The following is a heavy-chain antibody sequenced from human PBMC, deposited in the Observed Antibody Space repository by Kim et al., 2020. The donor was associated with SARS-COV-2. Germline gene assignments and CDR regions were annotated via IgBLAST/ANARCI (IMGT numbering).Heavy chain of an antibody. CDR3: ARPGGNFGNWFDP. Sequence: SETLSLTCTVSGGSISSSSYYWGWIRQPPGKGLEWIGSIYYSGSTYYNPSLKSRVTISVHTSKNQFSLKLSSVTAADTAVYYCARPGGNFGNWFDPWGQGTLVTVSS. CDR1: GGSISSSSYY. D-gene: IGHD2-21*02. J-gene: IGHJ5*02. CDR2: IYYSGST. V-gene: IGHV4-39*01.